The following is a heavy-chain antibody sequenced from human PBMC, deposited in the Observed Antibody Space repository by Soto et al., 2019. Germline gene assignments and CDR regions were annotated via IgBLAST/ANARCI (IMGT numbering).Heavy chain of an antibody. CDR1: GFTFSNYD. J-gene: IGHJ3*01. Sequence: EVQLVESGGGLVQPGGSLRLSCAASGFTFSNYDMYWVRQATGKGLEWVSTIGTAGDTFYEDSVKDRFTISRENAKNSLYLRMNSLRAGDTAMYYCARASQWELLYAFDLWGQGTLVTVSS. V-gene: IGHV3-13*04. CDR2: IGTAGDT. D-gene: IGHD1-26*01. CDR3: ARASQWELLYAFDL.